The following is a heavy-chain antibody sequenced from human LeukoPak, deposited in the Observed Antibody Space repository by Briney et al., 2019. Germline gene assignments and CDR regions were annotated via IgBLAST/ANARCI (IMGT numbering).Heavy chain of an antibody. CDR3: AKDTGDGYNSASDAFDI. J-gene: IGHJ3*02. CDR2: ISGSGGST. Sequence: GGSLRLSCAASGFTFSSYAMSWVRQAPGKGLEWVSAISGSGGSTYYADSVKGRFTISRDNSKNTLYLQMNSLRAEDTALYYCAKDTGDGYNSASDAFDIWGQGTMVTASS. CDR1: GFTFSSYA. D-gene: IGHD5-24*01. V-gene: IGHV3-23*01.